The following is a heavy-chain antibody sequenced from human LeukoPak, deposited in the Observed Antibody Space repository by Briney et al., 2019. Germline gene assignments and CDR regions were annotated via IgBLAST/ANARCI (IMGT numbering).Heavy chain of an antibody. CDR2: MNPNSGNT. Sequence: ASVKVSCKASGYTFTSYEINWVRQATGQGLEWMGWMNPNSGNTGYAQKFQGRVTMTRNTSISTAYMELSSLRSEDTAVYYCTRDPYYYDSSGYGRDAFDIWGQGTMVTVSS. CDR1: GYTFTSYE. J-gene: IGHJ3*02. V-gene: IGHV1-8*01. D-gene: IGHD3-22*01. CDR3: TRDPYYYDSSGYGRDAFDI.